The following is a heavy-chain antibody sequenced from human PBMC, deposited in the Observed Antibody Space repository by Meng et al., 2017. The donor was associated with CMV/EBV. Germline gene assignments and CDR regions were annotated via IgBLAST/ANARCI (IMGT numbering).Heavy chain of an antibody. Sequence: GESLKISCAASGFTVSSNYMSWVRQAPGKGLEWVSVIYSGGSTYYADSVKGRFTISRDNSKNTLYLQMNSLRAEDTAVYYCASSGGDGYSLDYWGQGTLVTVSS. CDR1: GFTVSSNY. CDR3: ASSGGDGYSLDY. V-gene: IGHV3-53*01. CDR2: IYSGGST. J-gene: IGHJ4*02. D-gene: IGHD5-24*01.